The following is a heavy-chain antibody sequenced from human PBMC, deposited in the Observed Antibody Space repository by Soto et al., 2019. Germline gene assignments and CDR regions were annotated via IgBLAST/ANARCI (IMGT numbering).Heavy chain of an antibody. V-gene: IGHV4-39*01. J-gene: IGHJ6*02. CDR1: GGSISSSSYY. Sequence: SETLSLTCTVSGGSISSSSYYWGWIRQPPGKGLEWIGSIYYSGSTYYNPSLKSRVTISVDTSKNQFSLKLSSVTAADTAVYYCASRPSWDYYYYGMDVWGQGTTVTVSS. D-gene: IGHD7-27*01. CDR3: ASRPSWDYYYYGMDV. CDR2: IYYSGST.